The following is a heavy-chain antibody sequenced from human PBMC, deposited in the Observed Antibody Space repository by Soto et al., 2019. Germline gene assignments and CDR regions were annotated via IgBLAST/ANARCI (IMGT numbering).Heavy chain of an antibody. Sequence: QVQLVQSVAEVKKPGSSVKVSCKASGGTFSSYAISWVRQAPGQGLEWMGGIIPIFGTANYAQKFQGRVTITADESTSTAYMELSSLRSEDTAVYYCARSGIKGITIFGVATRDYGMDVWGQGTTVTVSS. V-gene: IGHV1-69*01. CDR2: IIPIFGTA. D-gene: IGHD3-3*01. CDR1: GGTFSSYA. CDR3: ARSGIKGITIFGVATRDYGMDV. J-gene: IGHJ6*02.